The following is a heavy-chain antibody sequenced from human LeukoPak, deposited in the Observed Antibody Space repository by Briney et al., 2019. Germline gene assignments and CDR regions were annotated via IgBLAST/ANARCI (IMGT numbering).Heavy chain of an antibody. V-gene: IGHV4-34*01. D-gene: IGHD6-6*01. CDR1: GGSFSAYY. CDR2: INHSGTT. J-gene: IGHJ4*02. CDR3: AQYCISSTEIFDF. Sequence: SETLSLTCAVYGGSFSAYYWSWIRQPPGKGLEWIGEINHSGTTTYNPSLKSRVTISVDRSKKQFSLKLTSVTAADTAVYYCAQYCISSTEIFDFWGQGTLVTVSS.